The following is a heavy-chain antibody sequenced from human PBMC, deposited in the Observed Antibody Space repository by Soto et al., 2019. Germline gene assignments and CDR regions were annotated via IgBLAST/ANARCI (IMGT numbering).Heavy chain of an antibody. CDR2: IYYSGST. CDR3: ASGARTGDYADYYYYMDV. CDR1: GGSISSGGYY. Sequence: PSETLSLTCTVSGGSISSGGYYWSWIRQHPGKGLEWIGYIYYSGSTYYNPSLKSRVTISVDTSKNQFSLKLSSVTAADTAVYYCASGARTGDYADYYYYMDVWGKGTTVTVSS. D-gene: IGHD4-17*01. V-gene: IGHV4-31*03. J-gene: IGHJ6*03.